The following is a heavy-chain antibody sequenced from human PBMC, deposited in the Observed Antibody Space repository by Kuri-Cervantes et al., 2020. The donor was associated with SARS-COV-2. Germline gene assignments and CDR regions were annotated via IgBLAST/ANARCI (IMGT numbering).Heavy chain of an antibody. D-gene: IGHD3-3*01. CDR3: ASLITIFGVVRAEYFQH. CDR1: GGTFSSYA. V-gene: IGHV1-69*13. J-gene: IGHJ1*01. CDR2: IIPIFGTA. Sequence: SVKVSCKASGGTFSSYAISCVRQAPGQGLEWMGGIIPIFGTANYAQKFQGRVTITADESTSTAYMELSSLRSEDTAVYYCASLITIFGVVRAEYFQHWGQGTLVTVSS.